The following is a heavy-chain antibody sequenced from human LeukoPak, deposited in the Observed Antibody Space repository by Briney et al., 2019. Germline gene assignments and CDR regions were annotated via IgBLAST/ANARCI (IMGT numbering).Heavy chain of an antibody. D-gene: IGHD2-2*03. J-gene: IGHJ6*04. CDR2: INHSGST. CDR3: ARGQRVGYCSSTSCPRGGYYYYYGMDV. CDR1: GGSFSGYY. V-gene: IGHV4-34*01. Sequence: SETLSLTCAVYGGSFSGYYGSWICQPPGKGLEWIGEINHSGSTNYNPSLKRRVTISVDTSKNQFSLKLSSVTAADTAVYYCARGQRVGYCSSTSCPRGGYYYYYGMDVWGKGTTLTVSS.